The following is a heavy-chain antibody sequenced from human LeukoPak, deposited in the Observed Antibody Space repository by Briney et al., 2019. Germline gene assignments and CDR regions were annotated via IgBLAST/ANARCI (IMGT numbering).Heavy chain of an antibody. Sequence: GGSLRLSCAASGFTFSSYGMHWVRQAPGKGLEGVAVIWYDGSNKYYADSVKGRFTISRDNSKNTLYLQMNSLRAEDTAVYYCARVGSGSYSYDYWGQGTLVTVSS. CDR1: GFTFSSYG. J-gene: IGHJ4*02. CDR2: IWYDGSNK. CDR3: ARVGSGSYSYDY. V-gene: IGHV3-33*01. D-gene: IGHD3-10*01.